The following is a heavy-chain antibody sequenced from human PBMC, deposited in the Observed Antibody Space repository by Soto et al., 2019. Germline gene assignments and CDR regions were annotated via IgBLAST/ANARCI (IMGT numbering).Heavy chain of an antibody. CDR1: GFTFSSYA. CDR2: ISGSGGST. V-gene: IGHV3-23*01. D-gene: IGHD3-16*02. Sequence: TGGSLRLSCAASGFTFSSYAMSWVRQAPGKGLEWVSAISGSGGSTYYADSVKGRFTISRDNSKNTLYLQMNSLRAEDTAVYYCAKIGPDAFGGVIAPASYYGMDVWGQGTTVTVSS. J-gene: IGHJ6*02. CDR3: AKIGPDAFGGVIAPASYYGMDV.